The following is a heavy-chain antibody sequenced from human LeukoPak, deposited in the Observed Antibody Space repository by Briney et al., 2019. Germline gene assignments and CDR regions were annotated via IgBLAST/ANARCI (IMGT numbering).Heavy chain of an antibody. CDR1: GVSISSSHYY. Sequence: NPSETLSLTCTVSGVSISSSHYYWGWIRQSPGKGLEWIGSIYSGGETHYNPSLNSRVTIFLDTSKNRFSLNLISVTATDTAVYYCVRDYSNFVQGDWGQGTLVTVSS. V-gene: IGHV4-39*02. J-gene: IGHJ4*02. CDR3: VRDYSNFVQGD. CDR2: IYSGGET. D-gene: IGHD4-11*01.